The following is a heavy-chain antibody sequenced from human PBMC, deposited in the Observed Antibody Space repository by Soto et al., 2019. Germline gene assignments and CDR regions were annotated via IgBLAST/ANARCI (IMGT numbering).Heavy chain of an antibody. D-gene: IGHD3-10*01. V-gene: IGHV1-69*08. CDR1: GGTFSPYT. Sequence: QVHLVQSGAEVKKPGSSVKVSCKASGGTFSPYTINWVRQAPGQGLECMGRIIPFLGVTNHAQKFHDRVTITADKSTSTAYLEFRSLRSDDTAVYYCTIDWASTVSTCQFGGHWVQGALFTGSS. J-gene: IGHJ4*02. CDR3: TIDWASTVSTCQFGGH. CDR2: IIPFLGVT.